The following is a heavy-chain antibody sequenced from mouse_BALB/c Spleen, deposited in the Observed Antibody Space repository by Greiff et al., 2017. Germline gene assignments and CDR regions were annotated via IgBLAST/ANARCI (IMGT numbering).Heavy chain of an antibody. V-gene: IGHV1-20*02. CDR3: ARGLGNYWFAY. J-gene: IGHJ3*01. CDR1: GYSFTGYF. D-gene: IGHD2-1*01. CDR2: INPYNGDT. Sequence: EVQLQQSGPELVKPGASVKISCKASGYSFTGYFMNWVMQCPGKSLEWIGRINPYNGDTFYNQKFKGKATLTVDKSSSTAHMELRSLASEDSAVYYCARGLGNYWFAYWGQGTLVTVSA.